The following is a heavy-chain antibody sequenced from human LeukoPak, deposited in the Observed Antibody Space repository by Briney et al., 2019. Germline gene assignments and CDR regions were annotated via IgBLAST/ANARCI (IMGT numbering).Heavy chain of an antibody. CDR1: GGSISSYY. CDR3: ARDQGSMDV. CDR2: IYYSGST. V-gene: IGHV4-59*01. J-gene: IGHJ6*03. Sequence: PSETLSLTCTVSGGSISSYYWSWIRQPPGKGLEWIGYIYYSGSTNYNPSLKSRVTISVDTSKNQFSLKLGSVTAADTAVYYCARDQGSMDVWGKGTTVTVSS.